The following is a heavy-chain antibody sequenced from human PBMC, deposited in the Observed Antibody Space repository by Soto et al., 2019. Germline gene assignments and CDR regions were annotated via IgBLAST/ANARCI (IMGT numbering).Heavy chain of an antibody. J-gene: IGHJ6*02. CDR2: IIPILGIA. Sequence: QVQLVQSGAEVKKPGSSVKVSCKASGGTFSSYTISWVRQAPGQGLEWMGRIIPILGIANYAQKFQGRVTITADKSTSTAYTELSSLRSEDTAVYYCARLHSYVYGMDVWGQGTTVTVSS. CDR1: GGTFSSYT. D-gene: IGHD5-18*01. CDR3: ARLHSYVYGMDV. V-gene: IGHV1-69*02.